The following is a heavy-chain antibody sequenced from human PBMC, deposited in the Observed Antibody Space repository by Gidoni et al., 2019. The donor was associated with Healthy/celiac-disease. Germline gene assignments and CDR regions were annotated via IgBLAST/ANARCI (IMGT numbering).Heavy chain of an antibody. Sequence: QVQLVESGGGVVQPGRSLRLSCAASGFTFSSYGMHWVRQAPGKGLEWVAVISYDGSNKYYADSVKGRFTISRDNSKNTLYLQMNSLRAEDTAVYYCAKDGLNYGGAFDYWGQGTLVTVSS. CDR1: GFTFSSYG. J-gene: IGHJ4*02. CDR2: ISYDGSNK. D-gene: IGHD4-17*01. CDR3: AKDGLNYGGAFDY. V-gene: IGHV3-30*18.